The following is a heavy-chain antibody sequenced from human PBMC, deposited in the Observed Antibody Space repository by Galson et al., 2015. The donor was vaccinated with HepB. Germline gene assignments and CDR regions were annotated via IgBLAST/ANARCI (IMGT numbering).Heavy chain of an antibody. CDR1: GFTFGDYA. CDR2: IRSKAYGGTT. CDR3: TRGVRYCTTNSCYGILPDS. V-gene: IGHV3-49*04. D-gene: IGHD2-2*01. Sequence: SLRLSCAASGFTFGDYALSWVRQAPGKGLEWVSFIRSKAYGGTTDYAASVKGRFTISRDDSKNIAYLQMNSLKTEDTALYYCTRGVRYCTTNSCYGILPDSWGQGTLVTVSS. J-gene: IGHJ4*02.